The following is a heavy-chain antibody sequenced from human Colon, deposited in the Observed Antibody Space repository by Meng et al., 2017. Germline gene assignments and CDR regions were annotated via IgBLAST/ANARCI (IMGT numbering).Heavy chain of an antibody. Sequence: QVQLQESGPGLVKPSQTASLPCTVSGGFLNSDDYYWSWIRQSPGGGLEWIGLLSYSGNTFYNPSLRSRVAISADTSKSQLSLYLRSVTAADTAVYYCAREWRHYYGAGSFDYWGQGALVTVSS. D-gene: IGHD3-10*01. J-gene: IGHJ4*02. CDR2: LSYSGNT. CDR3: AREWRHYYGAGSFDY. V-gene: IGHV4-30-4*01. CDR1: GGFLNSDDYY.